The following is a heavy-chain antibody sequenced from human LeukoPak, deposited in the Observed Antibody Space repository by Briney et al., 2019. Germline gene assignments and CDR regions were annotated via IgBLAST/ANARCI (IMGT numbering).Heavy chain of an antibody. CDR2: INHSGST. Sequence: PSETLSLTCAVYGGSFSGYYWSWIRQPPGKGLEWIGEINHSGSTNYNPSLKSRVTISVDTSKNQFSLKLSSVTAADTAVYYCARIVGATGALDYWGQGTLVTVSS. CDR3: ARIVGATGALDY. CDR1: GGSFSGYY. V-gene: IGHV4-34*01. D-gene: IGHD1-26*01. J-gene: IGHJ4*02.